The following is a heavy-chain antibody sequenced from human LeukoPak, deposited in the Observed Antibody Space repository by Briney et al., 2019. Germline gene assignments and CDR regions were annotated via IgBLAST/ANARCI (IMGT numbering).Heavy chain of an antibody. V-gene: IGHV3-30*02. CDR2: IRSDGSDK. CDR3: AKDGVWIGEKKANMDV. J-gene: IGHJ6*03. D-gene: IGHD3-10*01. Sequence: PGGSLRLSCAASGFNFRDYGMHWVRRTPGKGLEWVAFIRSDGSDKYYADSVKGRFTISRDTSRNTLYLQMNGLRAEDTAVYYCAKDGVWIGEKKANMDVWGKGTTV. CDR1: GFNFRDYG.